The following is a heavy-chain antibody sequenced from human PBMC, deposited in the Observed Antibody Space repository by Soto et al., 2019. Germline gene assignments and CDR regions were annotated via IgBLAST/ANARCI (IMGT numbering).Heavy chain of an antibody. CDR3: ARHGSTVDTEEAFDY. CDR2: ISYFGNT. CDR1: GDSISPSS. Sequence: QVQLQESGPGLVKPSETLSLTCTVSGDSISPSSWSWVRQPPGKGLQWIGYISYFGNTNYNPSLKTRVPISLDTSKNQFSLQLNSVTAADTAMYFCARHGSTVDTEEAFDYWGQGTLVTVSP. J-gene: IGHJ4*02. V-gene: IGHV4-59*08. D-gene: IGHD5-18*01.